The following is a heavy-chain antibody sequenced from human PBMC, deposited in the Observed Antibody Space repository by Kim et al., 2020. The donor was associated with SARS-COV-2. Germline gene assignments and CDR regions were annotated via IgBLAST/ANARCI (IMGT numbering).Heavy chain of an antibody. CDR3: ARNEDY. J-gene: IGHJ4*02. Sequence: ASVKVSCKASGYTFTSYAFHWVRQAPGQRLEWKGWIDADNGNTKYSQKFQGRVTITRDTSARTAYMELSSLRSEDTAVYYCARNEDYWGQGTLVTVSS. CDR1: GYTFTSYA. CDR2: IDADNGNT. V-gene: IGHV1-3*01.